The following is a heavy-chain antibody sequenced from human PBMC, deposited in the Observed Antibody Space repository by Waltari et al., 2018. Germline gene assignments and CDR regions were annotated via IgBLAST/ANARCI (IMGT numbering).Heavy chain of an antibody. CDR1: GYSISSGYY. J-gene: IGHJ4*02. D-gene: IGHD3-22*01. CDR2: IYHSGLT. CDR3: ARQSSGYYWYFDY. V-gene: IGHV4-38-2*01. Sequence: QVQLQESGPGLVKPSETLSLTCAVSGYSISSGYYWGWIRQPPGKGLEWIGSIYHSGLTYYNPSLKSRVTISVDTSKNQFSLKLSSVTAADTAVYYCARQSSGYYWYFDYCGQGTLVTVSS.